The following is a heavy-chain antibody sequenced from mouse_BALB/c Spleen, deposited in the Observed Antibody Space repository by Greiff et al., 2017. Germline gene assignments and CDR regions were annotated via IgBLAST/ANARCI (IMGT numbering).Heavy chain of an antibody. CDR2: ISSGGSYT. J-gene: IGHJ1*01. D-gene: IGHD1-1*01. CDR1: GFTFSSYA. V-gene: IGHV5-9-3*01. CDR3: ARPYGSSSTFYWYFDV. Sequence: EVQLVESGGGLVKPGGSLKLSCAASGFTFSSYAMSWVRQTPEKRLEWVATISSGGSYTYYPDSVKGRFTISRDNAKNTLYLQMSSLRSEDTAMYYCARPYGSSSTFYWYFDVWGGGTTVTVSS.